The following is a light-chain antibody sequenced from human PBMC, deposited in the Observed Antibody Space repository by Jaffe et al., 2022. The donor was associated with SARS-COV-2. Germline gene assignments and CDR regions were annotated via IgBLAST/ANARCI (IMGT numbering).Light chain of an antibody. J-gene: IGKJ4*01. CDR3: QQYGSSPLT. V-gene: IGKV3-20*01. CDR1: QSVSSSY. Sequence: EIVLTQSPGILSLSLGERATLSCRASQSVSSSYLAWYQQKPGQAPRLLIYGASSRATGIPDRFSGSGSGTDFTLTISRLEPEDFAVYYCQQYGSSPLTFGGGTKVEIK. CDR2: GAS.